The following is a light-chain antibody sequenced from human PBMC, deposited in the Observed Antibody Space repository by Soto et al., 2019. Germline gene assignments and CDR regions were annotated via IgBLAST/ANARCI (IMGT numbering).Light chain of an antibody. CDR2: DAS. J-gene: IGKJ1*01. CDR1: QSFSDY. Sequence: EIVLTQSRPTLSLSLGYRPTLSSRSSQSFSDYLAWYQQKPGQAPRLLSYDASTRATGIPARFRGSGPGTEFTLTISSLTPEDFETYYCQKYDSAPRTFGQGTKVDIK. CDR3: QKYDSAPRT. V-gene: IGKV3-11*01.